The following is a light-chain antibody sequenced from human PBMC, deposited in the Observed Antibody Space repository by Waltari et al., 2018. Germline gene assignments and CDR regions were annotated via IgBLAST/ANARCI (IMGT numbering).Light chain of an antibody. CDR1: QGISNY. CDR3: LQHKSYPWT. Sequence: DIQMTQSPSAMSASVGARVTITCRANQGISNYLTWFQQKPGKVPERLIYGASSLQSGVPSRFSGSGSGTEFTLTISSLQREDVATYYCLQHKSYPWTFGQGTKVEIK. J-gene: IGKJ1*01. CDR2: GAS. V-gene: IGKV1-17*03.